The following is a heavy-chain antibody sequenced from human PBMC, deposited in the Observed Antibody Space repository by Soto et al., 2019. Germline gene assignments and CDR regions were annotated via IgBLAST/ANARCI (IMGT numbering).Heavy chain of an antibody. V-gene: IGHV3-15*01. D-gene: IGHD3-22*01. J-gene: IGHJ3*02. CDR2: IKSKTDGETT. CDR3: PTDLTYFYDSGGYAVDI. CDR1: GFTFSNAW. Sequence: GGSLRLSCAASGFTFSNAWMSCVRQAPGKGLEWVGRIKSKTDGETTYYATPVKDRFIISRESAKNTLYLQMISLKTEDTAVYYCPTDLTYFYDSGGYAVDIWGQGAMVTVSS.